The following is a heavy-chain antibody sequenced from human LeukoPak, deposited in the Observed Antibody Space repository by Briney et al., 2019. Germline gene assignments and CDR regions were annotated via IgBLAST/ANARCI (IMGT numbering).Heavy chain of an antibody. D-gene: IGHD3-22*01. CDR1: GYTFTSYG. Sequence: GASVKVSCKASGYTFTSYGISWVRQAPGQGLEWMGWISAYNGNTNYAQKLQGRVTMTTDTSTSTAYMELRSLRSDDTAVYYCARGFSGGGYYDSSGHPNWGQGTLVTVSS. CDR2: ISAYNGNT. J-gene: IGHJ4*02. CDR3: ARGFSGGGYYDSSGHPN. V-gene: IGHV1-18*01.